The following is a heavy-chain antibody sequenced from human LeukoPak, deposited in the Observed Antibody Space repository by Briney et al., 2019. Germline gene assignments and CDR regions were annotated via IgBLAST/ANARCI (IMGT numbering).Heavy chain of an antibody. V-gene: IGHV3-21*01. D-gene: IGHD3-10*01. CDR1: VLTFSGYS. CDR2: ISSRSNYI. Sequence: PGGSLRLSCAASVLTFSGYSMNCVRQAPGKGLEWVSSISSRSNYIYYADSVKGRFTISRDNAKNSLYLQMNSLIAEDTGVYYCARDGYYPSGRNPYFDYWGQGTLVTVSS. J-gene: IGHJ4*02. CDR3: ARDGYYPSGRNPYFDY.